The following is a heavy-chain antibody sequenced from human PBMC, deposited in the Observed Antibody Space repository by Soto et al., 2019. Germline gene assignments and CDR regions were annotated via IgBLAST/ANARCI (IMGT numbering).Heavy chain of an antibody. Sequence: GGSLRLSCAASGFTFSSYSMNWVRQAPGKGLEWVSYISSSSSTIYYADSVKGRFTISRDNAKNSLYLQMNSLRAEDTAVYYCASCNWKNYYYYYMDVWGKGTTVTVSS. J-gene: IGHJ6*03. CDR1: GFTFSSYS. D-gene: IGHD1-20*01. CDR2: ISSSSSTI. CDR3: ASCNWKNYYYYYMDV. V-gene: IGHV3-48*01.